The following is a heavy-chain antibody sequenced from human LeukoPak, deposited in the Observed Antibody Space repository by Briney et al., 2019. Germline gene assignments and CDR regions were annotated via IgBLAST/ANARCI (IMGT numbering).Heavy chain of an antibody. CDR3: ARDPRDYDSSGNY. CDR1: GFTFSSYS. V-gene: IGHV3-21*01. D-gene: IGHD3-22*01. J-gene: IGHJ4*02. Sequence: PGGSLRLSCAASGFTFSSYSMNWVRQAPGKGLEWVSSISSSSIYIYYADSVKGRFTISRDNAKNSLYLQMNSLRAEDTAVFYCARDPRDYDSSGNYWGQGTLVTVSS. CDR2: ISSSSIYI.